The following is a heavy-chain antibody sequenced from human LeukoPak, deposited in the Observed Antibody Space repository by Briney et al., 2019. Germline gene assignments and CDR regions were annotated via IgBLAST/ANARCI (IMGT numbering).Heavy chain of an antibody. V-gene: IGHV4-39*07. J-gene: IGHJ6*03. CDR3: ARVLIVSAPASLYYYYYYMDV. CDR2: IYYSART. D-gene: IGHD2-2*01. Sequence: SETLSLTCTVSGGSISSSNYYWGWIRQPPGKGLECIGSIYYSARTYYNPSLKSRVTISVDTSKNQFSLKLSSVTAADTAVYYCARVLIVSAPASLYYYYYYMDVWGKGTTVTISS. CDR1: GGSISSSNYY.